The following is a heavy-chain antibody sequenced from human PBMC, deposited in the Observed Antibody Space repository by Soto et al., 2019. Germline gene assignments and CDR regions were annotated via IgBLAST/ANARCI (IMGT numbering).Heavy chain of an antibody. CDR2: IWYDGSNK. Sequence: QVQLVESGGGVVQPGRSLRLSCAASGFTFSSYGMHWVRQAPGKWLEWVAVIWYDGSNKYYADSVKGRFTISRDNSKNTLYLQMNSLRAEDTAVYYCARDFYSSSLLGYWGQGTLVTVSS. CDR1: GFTFSSYG. CDR3: ARDFYSSSLLGY. D-gene: IGHD6-13*01. J-gene: IGHJ4*02. V-gene: IGHV3-33*01.